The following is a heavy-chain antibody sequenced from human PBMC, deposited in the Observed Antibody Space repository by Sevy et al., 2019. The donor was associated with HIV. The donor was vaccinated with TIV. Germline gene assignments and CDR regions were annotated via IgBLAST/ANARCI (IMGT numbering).Heavy chain of an antibody. CDR1: EYTFTGYY. Sequence: ASVKVSCKASEYTFTGYYIHWVRQAPGQGLEWMGCINPDTGVTSYVQKLQDRGSMTRETSISTAYMELRGLSPDDTVEYFCARRFCGGAKCYEDYYFAMDVWGQGTTVTVS. V-gene: IGHV1-2*02. D-gene: IGHD3-3*01. CDR2: INPDTGVT. J-gene: IGHJ6*02. CDR3: ARRFCGGAKCYEDYYFAMDV.